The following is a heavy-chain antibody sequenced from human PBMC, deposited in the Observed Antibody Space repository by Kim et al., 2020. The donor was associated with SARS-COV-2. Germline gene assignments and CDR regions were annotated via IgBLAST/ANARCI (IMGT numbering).Heavy chain of an antibody. J-gene: IGHJ4*02. CDR3: AKDRVPTL. Sequence: LSCAASGFTFSSYGMHWVRQAPGKGLEWVAVISYDGSNKYYADSVKGRFTISRDNSKNTLYLQMNSLRAEDTAVYYCAKDRVPTLWGQGTLAT. D-gene: IGHD2-2*01. CDR1: GFTFSSYG. V-gene: IGHV3-30*18. CDR2: ISYDGSNK.